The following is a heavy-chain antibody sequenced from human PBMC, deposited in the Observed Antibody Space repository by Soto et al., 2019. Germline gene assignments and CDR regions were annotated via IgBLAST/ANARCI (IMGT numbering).Heavy chain of an antibody. J-gene: IGHJ4*02. CDR2: LPEIGTNT. CDR3: AKKSGVGATWDFDY. Sequence: EVQLLESGGGLVQPGGSLRLSCAASGFTFSNYGMSWVRQAPGKGLEWVSALPEIGTNTYYAESVKGRFTISRDNSKNTLFLQINNLRAGDTAVYYCAKKSGVGATWDFDYWGQGTLVTVSS. CDR1: GFTFSNYG. D-gene: IGHD1-26*01. V-gene: IGHV3-23*01.